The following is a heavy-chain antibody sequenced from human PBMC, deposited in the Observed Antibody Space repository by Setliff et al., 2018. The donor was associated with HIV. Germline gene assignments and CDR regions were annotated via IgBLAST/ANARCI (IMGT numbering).Heavy chain of an antibody. CDR1: GYTLTSYG. Sequence: ASVMVSCKASGYTLTSYGIHWVRQAPGQRLEWMAWINPGNGDRKYSQKLQGRVAITGDTSANTVYMEVSRLRSEDTALYFCARDYSGTYYGDIDLRGQGTLVTVSS. CDR2: INPGNGDR. V-gene: IGHV1-3*01. CDR3: ARDYSGTYYGDIDL. D-gene: IGHD1-26*01. J-gene: IGHJ4*02.